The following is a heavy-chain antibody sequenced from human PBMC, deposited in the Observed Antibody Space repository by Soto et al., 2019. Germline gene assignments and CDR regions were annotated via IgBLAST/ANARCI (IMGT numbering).Heavy chain of an antibody. CDR1: GFTFSSYW. J-gene: IGHJ4*02. D-gene: IGHD2-2*01. CDR3: ARGTCSSATCYAIYFDS. Sequence: EVQLVESGGGLVQPGGSLRLSCVASGFTFSSYWMSWVRQAPGKGLEWVANVKQDGSKKYYVDSVKGRFTISRDNAQNSLYLQMNRLRAEDTAVYYCARGTCSSATCYAIYFDSWGQGTLVTVSS. CDR2: VKQDGSKK. V-gene: IGHV3-7*01.